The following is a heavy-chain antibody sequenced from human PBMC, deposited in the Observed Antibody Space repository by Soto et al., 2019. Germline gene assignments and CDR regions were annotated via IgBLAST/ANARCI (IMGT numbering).Heavy chain of an antibody. D-gene: IGHD6-13*01. J-gene: IGHJ4*02. CDR1: GFIFTSFP. CDR2: ISFDGGTK. CDR3: AGSPYTSSSRAHFDS. V-gene: IGHV3-30*01. Sequence: QVQLVESGGGVVQPGRSLRLSCAASGFIFTSFPIHWVRQAPGKGLQWMAAISFDGGTKYYADSVRGRFTISRDNSKNTVDLHMNSLRSEDRAVYYCAGSPYTSSSRAHFDSWGQGTLVTVSS.